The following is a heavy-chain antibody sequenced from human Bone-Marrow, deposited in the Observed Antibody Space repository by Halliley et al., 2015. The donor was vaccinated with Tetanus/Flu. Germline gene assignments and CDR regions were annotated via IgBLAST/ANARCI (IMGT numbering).Heavy chain of an antibody. Sequence: VSYISTYSSFIYYADSGKARFTISRGNAKNSLYLQRNSLRAEGTVMYFCARVKYSRTWFVDYWCQGTLVTVSS. J-gene: IGHJ4*02. V-gene: IGHV3-21*01. D-gene: IGHD6-13*01. CDR2: ISTYSSFI. CDR3: ARVKYSRTWFVDY.